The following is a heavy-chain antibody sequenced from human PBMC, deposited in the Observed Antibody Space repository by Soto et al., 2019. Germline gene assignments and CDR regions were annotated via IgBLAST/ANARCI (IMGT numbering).Heavy chain of an antibody. J-gene: IGHJ4*03. D-gene: IGHD3-22*01. CDR2: IRNSGGDT. V-gene: IGHV3-23*01. Sequence: PGWSLRLSCAASGFTFSNYAMTWVRQAPGQGLEWVSGIRNSGGDTYYADSVKGRFTISRANSKNTLYLQMNSLRAEDTAVYYCAKDRNYYDGGAYTAGVAFDCWCQGTWVNVSS. CDR1: GFTFSNYA. CDR3: AKDRNYYDGGAYTAGVAFDC.